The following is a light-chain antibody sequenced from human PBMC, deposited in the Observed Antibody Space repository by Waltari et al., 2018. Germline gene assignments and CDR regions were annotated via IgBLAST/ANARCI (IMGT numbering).Light chain of an antibody. CDR2: YES. Sequence: SYVLTQPPSVSVAPGETASITCGGDNIGSYSVHWYQQKPGPAPLLNIFYESDRPSGVPARFSGSNSGNTATLTITSVEAGDEASYYCHVWHAHFDPGVFGTGTEVTVL. V-gene: IGLV3-21*04. CDR1: NIGSYS. J-gene: IGLJ1*01. CDR3: HVWHAHFDPGV.